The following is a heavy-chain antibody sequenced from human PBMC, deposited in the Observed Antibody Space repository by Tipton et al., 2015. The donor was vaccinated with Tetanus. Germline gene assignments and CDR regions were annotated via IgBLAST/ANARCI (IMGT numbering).Heavy chain of an antibody. D-gene: IGHD2-15*01. CDR3: ARHEGGSFTPFDY. CDR1: GGSIRGGTFY. Sequence: TLSLTCTVSGGSIRGGTFYWGWIRQPPGKGLEWIGSIYESGNTYYIPSLKSRVTISVHTSKNQFSLNLNPMAAADTGVYYCARHEGGSFTPFDYWGPGNLVPVSS. CDR2: IYESGNT. V-gene: IGHV4-39*01. J-gene: IGHJ4*02.